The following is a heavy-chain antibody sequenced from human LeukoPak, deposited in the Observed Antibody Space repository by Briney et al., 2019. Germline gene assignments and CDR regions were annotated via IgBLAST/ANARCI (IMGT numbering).Heavy chain of an antibody. CDR2: IKIKTDGGTT. Sequence: GGSLRLSCSASGFTFTWMSWVRQAQGKGLEWVCRIKIKTDGGTTDFAALVKGRFTISRDDSKNTVYLQMNGLKSEDTAVYYCTTGTGGFTFGYWGQGTLVTVSS. CDR3: TTGTGGFTFGY. J-gene: IGHJ4*02. V-gene: IGHV3-15*01. CDR1: GFTFTW. D-gene: IGHD1-26*01.